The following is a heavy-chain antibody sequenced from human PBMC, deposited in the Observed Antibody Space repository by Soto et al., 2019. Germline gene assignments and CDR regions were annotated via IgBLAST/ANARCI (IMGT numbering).Heavy chain of an antibody. CDR1: GYDFTTYG. Sequence: GASVKVSCKGSGYDFTTYGITWVRQAPGQGLEWMAWISAHNGNTDYAQKLQGRVTVTRDTSTSTAYMELRSLRSDDTAMYYCARRRYGDYWGQGALVTVAS. D-gene: IGHD1-1*01. J-gene: IGHJ4*02. V-gene: IGHV1-18*01. CDR2: ISAHNGNT. CDR3: ARRRYGDY.